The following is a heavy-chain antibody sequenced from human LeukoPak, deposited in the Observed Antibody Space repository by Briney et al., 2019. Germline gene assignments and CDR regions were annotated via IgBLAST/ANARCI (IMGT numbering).Heavy chain of an antibody. CDR2: INPNSGGT. V-gene: IGHV1-2*02. Sequence: GASVKVSCKASGYTFTGYYMHWVRQAPGQGLEWMGWINPNSGGTNYAQKFQGRVTMTRDTSISTAYMELSRLRSDDTAVYYCARDAYSSLSLSIDYWGQGTLVTVSS. CDR3: ARDAYSSLSLSIDY. J-gene: IGHJ4*02. D-gene: IGHD6-6*01. CDR1: GYTFTGYY.